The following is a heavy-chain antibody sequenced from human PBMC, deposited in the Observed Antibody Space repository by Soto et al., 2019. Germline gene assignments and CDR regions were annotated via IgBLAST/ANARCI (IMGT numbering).Heavy chain of an antibody. Sequence: LSLTCTVSGGSISSGGYHWSWIRQHPGKGLEWIGYIYYSGSTYYNPSLNSRVTISVDTSKNQFSLKLSSVTAADTAVYYCARGKNWFYXWGQGTLFTVSX. CDR2: IYYSGST. J-gene: IGHJ5*02. CDR3: ARGKNWFYX. V-gene: IGHV4-31*03. CDR1: GGSISSGGYH.